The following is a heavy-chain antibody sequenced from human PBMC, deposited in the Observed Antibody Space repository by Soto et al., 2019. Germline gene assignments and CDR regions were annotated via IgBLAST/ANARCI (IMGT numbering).Heavy chain of an antibody. V-gene: IGHV1-69*13. CDR3: ARDRYSSGWHDAFDI. CDR2: IIPIFGTA. J-gene: IGHJ3*02. Sequence: GASVKVSCKASGGTFSSYAISWVRRAPGQGLEWMGGIIPIFGTANYAQKFQGRVTITADESTSTAYMELSSLRSEDTAVYYCARDRYSSGWHDAFDIWGQGTMVTVSS. D-gene: IGHD6-19*01. CDR1: GGTFSSYA.